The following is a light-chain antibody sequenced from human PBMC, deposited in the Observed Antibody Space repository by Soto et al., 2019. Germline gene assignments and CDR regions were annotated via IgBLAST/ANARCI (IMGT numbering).Light chain of an antibody. CDR1: SSNIGAGYD. Sequence: QSVLAQPPSVSGAPGQRVTISCTGSSSNIGAGYDVHWYQQLPGTAPKLLIYGNTNRPSGVPDRFSGSKSGPSASLAITGLRSEDEADYYCAAWDDNLSTYVFGSGTKVTVL. CDR2: GNT. V-gene: IGLV1-40*01. J-gene: IGLJ1*01. CDR3: AAWDDNLSTYV.